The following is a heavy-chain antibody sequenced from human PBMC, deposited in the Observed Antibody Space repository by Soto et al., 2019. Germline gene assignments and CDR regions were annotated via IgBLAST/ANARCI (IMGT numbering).Heavy chain of an antibody. Sequence: GESLKISCKAIGYTFTNYWIGWVRQTPGKGLEWMGIIFPGDSDARYNPSFEGQVTVSADESISTAYLQWNTLKASDTAMYYCVRPNFGALTHFDFWGQGTLVTVSS. CDR2: IFPGDSDA. CDR1: GYTFTNYW. J-gene: IGHJ4*02. D-gene: IGHD3-16*01. CDR3: VRPNFGALTHFDF. V-gene: IGHV5-51*01.